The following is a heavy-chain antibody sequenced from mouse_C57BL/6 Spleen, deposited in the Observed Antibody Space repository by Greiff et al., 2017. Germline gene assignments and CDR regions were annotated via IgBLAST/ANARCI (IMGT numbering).Heavy chain of an antibody. CDR3: ARKIYYDYDGAMDY. V-gene: IGHV5-17*01. CDR2: ISSGSSTI. D-gene: IGHD2-4*01. J-gene: IGHJ4*01. CDR1: GFTFSDYG. Sequence: EVMLVESGGGLVKPGGSLKLSCAASGFTFSDYGMHWVRQAPEKGLEWVAYISSGSSTIYYADTVKGRFTISRDNAKNTLFLQMTSLRSEDTAMYYCARKIYYDYDGAMDYWGQGTSVTVSS.